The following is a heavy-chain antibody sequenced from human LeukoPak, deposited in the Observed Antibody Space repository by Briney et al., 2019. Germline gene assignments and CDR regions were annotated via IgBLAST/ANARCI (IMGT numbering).Heavy chain of an antibody. D-gene: IGHD1-14*01. Sequence: GRSLRLSCAASGFTFSSYWMIWVRQAPGKGLGWVANRNQDGSEKYYVDSVKGRFTISRDNAKNSLFLQINSLRAEDTAVYYCARDHSEPGVFFDSWGQGTLVTVPS. CDR2: RNQDGSEK. J-gene: IGHJ4*02. CDR3: ARDHSEPGVFFDS. V-gene: IGHV3-7*05. CDR1: GFTFSSYW.